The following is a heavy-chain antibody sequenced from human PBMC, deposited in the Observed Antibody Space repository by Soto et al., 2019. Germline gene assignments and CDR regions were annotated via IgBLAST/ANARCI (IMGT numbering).Heavy chain of an antibody. D-gene: IGHD6-25*01. J-gene: IGHJ4*02. CDR3: ARGRDGSGYYFDN. CDR2: IVPIFGRA. CDR1: GGTFSSDV. V-gene: IGHV1-69*01. Sequence: QVQLVQSGAEVKKPGSSVKVSCKASGGTFSSDVISWVRQAPGQGLEWMGGIVPIFGRADYEQKFQGRVTIAADESTSTAYMELSSLRSEDTAVYYCARGRDGSGYYFDNWGQGTLVTVSS.